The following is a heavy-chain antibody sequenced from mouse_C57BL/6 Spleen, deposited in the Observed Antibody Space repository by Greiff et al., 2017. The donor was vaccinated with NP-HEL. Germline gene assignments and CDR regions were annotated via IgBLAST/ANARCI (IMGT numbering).Heavy chain of an antibody. J-gene: IGHJ1*03. CDR3: TRLGAHYYPGYFDV. Sequence: QVQLQQSGAELVRPGASVTLSCKASGYTFTDYEMHWVKQTPVHGLEWIGAIDPETGGTAYNQKFKGKAILTADKSSSTAYMELRSLTSEDSAVYYCTRLGAHYYPGYFDVWGTGTTVTVSS. CDR2: IDPETGGT. V-gene: IGHV1-15*01. D-gene: IGHD1-2*01. CDR1: GYTFTDYE.